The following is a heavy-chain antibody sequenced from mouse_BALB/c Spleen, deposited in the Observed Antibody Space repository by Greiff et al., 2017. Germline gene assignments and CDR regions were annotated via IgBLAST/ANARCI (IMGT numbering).Heavy chain of an antibody. Sequence: EVKVEESGGGLVQPGGSLRLSCATSGFTFTDYYMSWVRQPPGKALEWLGFIRNKANGYTTEYSASVKGRFTISRDNSQSILYLQMNTLRAEDSATYYCARVYYRYDGAMDYWGQGTSVTVSS. J-gene: IGHJ4*01. CDR2: IRNKANGYTT. D-gene: IGHD2-14*01. CDR3: ARVYYRYDGAMDY. CDR1: GFTFTDYY. V-gene: IGHV7-3*02.